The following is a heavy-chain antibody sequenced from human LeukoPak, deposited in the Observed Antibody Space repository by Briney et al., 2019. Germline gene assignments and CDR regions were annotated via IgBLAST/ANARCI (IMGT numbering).Heavy chain of an antibody. V-gene: IGHV4-34*01. CDR1: GGSFSGYY. D-gene: IGHD3-9*01. CDR2: INHSGST. CDR3: ARGRRYFDWYPFDY. Sequence: SETLSLTCAVYGGSFSGYYWSWIRQPPGRGLEWIGEINHSGSTNYNPSLKSRVTISVDTSKNQFSLKLSSVTAADTAVYYCARGRRYFDWYPFDYWGQGTLVTVSS. J-gene: IGHJ4*02.